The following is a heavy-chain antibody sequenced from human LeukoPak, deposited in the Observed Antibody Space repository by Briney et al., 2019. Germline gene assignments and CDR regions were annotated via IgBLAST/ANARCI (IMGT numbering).Heavy chain of an antibody. V-gene: IGHV3-74*01. CDR1: GFTFSSYW. D-gene: IGHD2-2*01. J-gene: IGHJ4*02. CDR2: INTDGSNT. CDR3: ARGGDAAYCSSTSCPGDY. Sequence: GGSLRLSCAASGFTFSSYWMHWVRHAPGKGLVWVSRINTDGSNTGYADSVKGRFTISRDNAKNTLYLQMNSLRAEDTAVYYCARGGDAAYCSSTSCPGDYWGQGTLVTVSS.